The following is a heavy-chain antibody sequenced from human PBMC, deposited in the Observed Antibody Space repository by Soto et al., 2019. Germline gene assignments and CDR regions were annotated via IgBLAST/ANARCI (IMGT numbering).Heavy chain of an antibody. Sequence: QVQLVQSGAEVKKPGSSVNVSCKTSGATFGNTAVTWVRQAPGQGLEWMGGIVPMFGTANYAQKFQGRVTIPADESRNTVSMELSSRSSYDTAVFYCARDGNPGYAFWRGLLGGGRFAPGGQGTLVTVSS. CDR2: IVPMFGTA. V-gene: IGHV1-69*12. D-gene: IGHD3-3*01. CDR1: GATFGNTA. CDR3: ARDGNPGYAFWRGLLGGGRFAP. J-gene: IGHJ5*02.